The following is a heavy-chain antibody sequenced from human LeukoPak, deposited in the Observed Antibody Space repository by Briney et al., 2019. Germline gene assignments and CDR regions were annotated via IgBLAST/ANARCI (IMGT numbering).Heavy chain of an antibody. V-gene: IGHV3-30*04. Sequence: GRSLRLSCEASRFAFSIFPMHWVRQAPDKGLEWVALISSGSEKYYADSVKGRFTISRDNSKNMLYLQMNSLRADDTAVYYCARDLELSAVYYFDSWGQGTLVIVSS. D-gene: IGHD3-3*01. CDR2: ISSGSEK. CDR1: RFAFSIFP. CDR3: ARDLELSAVYYFDS. J-gene: IGHJ4*02.